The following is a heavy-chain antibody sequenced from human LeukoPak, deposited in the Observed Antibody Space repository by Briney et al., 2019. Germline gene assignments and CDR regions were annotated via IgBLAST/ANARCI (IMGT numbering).Heavy chain of an antibody. J-gene: IGHJ4*02. D-gene: IGHD3-22*01. Sequence: SETLSLTCSVSGGSISSYYWSWIRQPAGKGLEWIGRIHTSGSTNYNPSLKSRVTISVDTSKNQFSLKLSSVTAADTAVYYCARGGRITMIVVVIPMPYFDYWGQGTLVTVSS. CDR3: ARGGRITMIVVVIPMPYFDY. V-gene: IGHV4-4*07. CDR2: IHTSGST. CDR1: GGSISSYY.